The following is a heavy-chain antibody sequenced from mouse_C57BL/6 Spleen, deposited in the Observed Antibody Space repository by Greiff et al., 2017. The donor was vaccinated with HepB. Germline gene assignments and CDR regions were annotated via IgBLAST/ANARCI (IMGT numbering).Heavy chain of an antibody. CDR1: GYTFTDYE. J-gene: IGHJ4*01. D-gene: IGHD2-3*01. CDR3: TKIYDGYYLYAMDY. Sequence: QVQLKESGAELVRPGASVTLSCKASGYTFTDYEMHWVKQTPVHGLEWIGAIDPETGGTAYNQKFKGKAILTADKSSSTAYMELRSLTSEDSAVYYCTKIYDGYYLYAMDYWGQGTSVTVSS. CDR2: IDPETGGT. V-gene: IGHV1-15*01.